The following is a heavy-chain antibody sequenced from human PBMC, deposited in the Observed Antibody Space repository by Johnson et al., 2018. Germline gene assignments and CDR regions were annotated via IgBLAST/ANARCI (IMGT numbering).Heavy chain of an antibody. Sequence: QVQLVQSGGGVVQPGRSLRLSCAASGFTFSSYAMHWVRQAPGKGLAWVAVISYDGSNKYYADSVEGRFTISKDNSKNTLYLQMNSMIAEDTAVYYCARDQDCSRTSCLGIDVWGQGTTVTVAS. V-gene: IGHV3-30-3*01. CDR1: GFTFSSYA. CDR3: ARDQDCSRTSCLGIDV. CDR2: ISYDGSNK. J-gene: IGHJ6*02. D-gene: IGHD2-2*01.